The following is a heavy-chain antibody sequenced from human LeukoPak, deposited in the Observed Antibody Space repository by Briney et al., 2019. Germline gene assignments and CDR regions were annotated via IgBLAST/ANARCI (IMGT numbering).Heavy chain of an antibody. V-gene: IGHV4-39*07. Sequence: SETLSLTCTVSGGSISSSSYYWSWIRQPPGKGLEWIGEINHSGSTNYNPSLKSRVTISVDTSKNQFSLKLSSVTAADTAVYYCARSIPPKTYYDYVWGVPGVYWGQGTLVTVSS. CDR2: INHSGST. CDR3: ARSIPPKTYYDYVWGVPGVY. D-gene: IGHD3-16*01. CDR1: GGSISSSSYY. J-gene: IGHJ4*02.